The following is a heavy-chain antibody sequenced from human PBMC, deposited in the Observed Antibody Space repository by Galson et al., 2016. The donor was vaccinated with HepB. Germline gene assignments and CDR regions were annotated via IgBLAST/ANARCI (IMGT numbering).Heavy chain of an antibody. CDR2: LTSSGGTA. Sequence: SLRLSCADSGFTFSTYSVSWVRQAPGKGLEWVSALTSSGGTAYYADSVRGRITISRDNSKNTQYLQMNSLRADDTAVYFCAKMQGYFDHWGQGTLVTVSS. CDR3: AKMQGYFDH. CDR1: GFTFSTYS. V-gene: IGHV3-23*01. J-gene: IGHJ4*02.